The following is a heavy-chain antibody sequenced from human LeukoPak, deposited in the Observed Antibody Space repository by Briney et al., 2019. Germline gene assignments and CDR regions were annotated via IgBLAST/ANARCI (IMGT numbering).Heavy chain of an antibody. CDR2: INQDGSEK. CDR3: ARDRSRFLL. D-gene: IGHD6-13*01. CDR1: GFTFGSYW. Sequence: GGSLRLSCAASGFTFGSYWMSWVRQAPGEGLEWVGNINQDGSEKYYVDSVKGRLTISRDNAKNSLYLQMNSLRAEDTAVYYCARDRSRFLLWGQGTMVTVSS. V-gene: IGHV3-7*01. J-gene: IGHJ3*01.